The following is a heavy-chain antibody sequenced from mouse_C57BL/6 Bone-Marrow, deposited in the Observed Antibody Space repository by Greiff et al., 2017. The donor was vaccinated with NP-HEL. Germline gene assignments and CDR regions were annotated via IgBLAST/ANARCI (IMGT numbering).Heavy chain of an antibody. D-gene: IGHD1-1*01. V-gene: IGHV14-4*01. CDR3: TTGGNYYGSSYGYFDV. Sequence: EVQLQQSGAELVRPGASVKLSCTASGYNITDDYMHWVKQRPEQGLEWIGWIDPANGDTEYASKFQGKATITADTSSNTAYLQLSSLTSEDAAVYYCTTGGNYYGSSYGYFDVWGTGTTVTVSS. CDR2: IDPANGDT. CDR1: GYNITDDY. J-gene: IGHJ1*03.